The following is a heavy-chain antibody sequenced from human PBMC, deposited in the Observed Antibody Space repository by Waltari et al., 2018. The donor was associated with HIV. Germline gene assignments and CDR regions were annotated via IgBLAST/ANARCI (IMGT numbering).Heavy chain of an antibody. Sequence: QLQLQESGPGLVKPSATLSLTCTVSGGSVTSTRYYWGWTRQPPGKGLEWIGNIYYSGRTYYNPSLKSRVTISVDTSKNQFSLNLNSVTAADTAVYYCASADYPALGGAFDIWGQGTMVTVS. V-gene: IGHV4-39*07. J-gene: IGHJ3*02. CDR2: IYYSGRT. D-gene: IGHD3-10*01. CDR3: ASADYPALGGAFDI. CDR1: GGSVTSTRYY.